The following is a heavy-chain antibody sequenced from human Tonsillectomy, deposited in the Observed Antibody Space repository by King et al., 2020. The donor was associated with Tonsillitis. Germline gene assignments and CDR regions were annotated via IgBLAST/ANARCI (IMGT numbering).Heavy chain of an antibody. J-gene: IGHJ4*02. CDR2: MNPHSGNA. V-gene: IGHV1-8*01. CDR3: ARSTDCTVGSCYVWNY. D-gene: IGHD2-15*01. Sequence: QVQLVESGAEVKKPGASVKVSCETSGYTFTTHQISWVRQASGQGLEWMGWMNPHSGNADYARQFQGRVTMTRNTSTNTAYMQLSSLRSEDTAVYYCARSTDCTVGSCYVWNYWGQGTLVTVSS. CDR1: GYTFTTHQ.